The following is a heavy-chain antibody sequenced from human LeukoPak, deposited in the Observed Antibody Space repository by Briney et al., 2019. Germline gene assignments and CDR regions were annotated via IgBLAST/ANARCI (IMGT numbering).Heavy chain of an antibody. V-gene: IGHV3-30*02. D-gene: IGHD3-9*01. Sequence: GGSLRLSCAASGVTFSSDGMHWVRQAPGKGLEWVSFIRYDGSNKYYADSVKGRFTISRDNSKNTLYLQMNSLRADDTAVYYFSKGLVLRYFYWLVWFDYWGKGTLVHVSS. CDR3: SKGLVLRYFYWLVWFDY. CDR1: GVTFSSDG. CDR2: IRYDGSNK. J-gene: IGHJ4*02.